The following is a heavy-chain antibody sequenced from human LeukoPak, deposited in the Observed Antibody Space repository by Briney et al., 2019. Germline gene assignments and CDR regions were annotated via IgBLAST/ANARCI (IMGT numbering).Heavy chain of an antibody. CDR3: ARFIHLGEYKHYFDY. CDR2: IYYRGST. D-gene: IGHD3-16*01. V-gene: IGHV4-39*01. Sequence: SETLSLTCTVSGGSISSNFYYWVWIRQPPGKGLEWIGNIYYRGSTYYNLSLKSRVTISVDTSKNQFSLKLTSVTAADTAVYYCARFIHLGEYKHYFDYWGQGTLVTVSS. J-gene: IGHJ4*02. CDR1: GGSISSNFYY.